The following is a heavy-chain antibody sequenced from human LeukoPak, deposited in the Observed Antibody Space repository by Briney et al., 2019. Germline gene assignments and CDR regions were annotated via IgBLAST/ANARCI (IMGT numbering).Heavy chain of an antibody. Sequence: GGSLRLSCAASGFAFSSYWMSWVRQAPGKGLEWVANIKQDGSEKYYVDSVKGRFTISRDNAKNSLYLQMNSLRAEDTAVYYCAGDQRVVRGSPDYWGQGTLVTVSS. V-gene: IGHV3-7*01. D-gene: IGHD3-10*01. CDR3: AGDQRVVRGSPDY. J-gene: IGHJ4*02. CDR1: GFAFSSYW. CDR2: IKQDGSEK.